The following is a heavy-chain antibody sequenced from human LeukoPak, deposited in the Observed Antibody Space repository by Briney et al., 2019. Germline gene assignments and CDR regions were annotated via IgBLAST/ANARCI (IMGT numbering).Heavy chain of an antibody. V-gene: IGHV3-53*01. CDR3: AKLTTWNTHYPIDY. CDR2: IYSGGST. J-gene: IGHJ4*02. D-gene: IGHD4-17*01. CDR1: GFTVSPDY. Sequence: GGSLRLSCAASGFTVSPDYMSWVRQASGKGLEWVSVIYSGGSTDYADSVKGRFTISRDKSKNTLYLQMNSLRAEDTALYYCAKLTTWNTHYPIDYWGQGTLVTVSS.